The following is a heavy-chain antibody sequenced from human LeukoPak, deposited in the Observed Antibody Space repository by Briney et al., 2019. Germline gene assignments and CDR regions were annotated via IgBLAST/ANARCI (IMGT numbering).Heavy chain of an antibody. Sequence: GGSLRLSCAASGFTFSSYAISWVRQAPGKGLEWVSAISGSGGSTYYADSVKGRFTISRDNSKNTLYLQMNSLRAEDTAVYYCAQVPGDYRHYFDYCAQGTLVTVSS. J-gene: IGHJ4*02. CDR2: ISGSGGST. CDR3: AQVPGDYRHYFDY. V-gene: IGHV3-23*01. D-gene: IGHD4-17*01. CDR1: GFTFSSYA.